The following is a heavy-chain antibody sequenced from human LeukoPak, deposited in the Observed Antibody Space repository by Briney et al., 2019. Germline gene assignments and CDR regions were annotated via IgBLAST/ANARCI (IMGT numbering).Heavy chain of an antibody. CDR3: ARILGLTLDY. Sequence: GGSLRLSCAASGFTFSGYSMNWVRQAPGRGLEWVSYIVTSGNTIYYADSVKGRFTISRDNAKNSLYLQMNSLGDEDTAVYYCARILGLTLDYWGQGALVTVSS. V-gene: IGHV3-48*02. CDR1: GFTFSGYS. D-gene: IGHD1-14*01. CDR2: IVTSGNTI. J-gene: IGHJ4*02.